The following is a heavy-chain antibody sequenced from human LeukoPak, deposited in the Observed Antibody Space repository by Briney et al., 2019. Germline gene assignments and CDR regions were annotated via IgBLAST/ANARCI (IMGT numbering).Heavy chain of an antibody. CDR1: GGSISSYY. Sequence: PSETLSLTCTVSGGSISSYYWSWIRQPPGKGLEWIGYIYYSGSTNYNPSLKSRVTISVDTSKNQFSLKLSSVTAADTAVYYCARGSNHYYYYYYMDVWGKGTTVTVSS. D-gene: IGHD4-11*01. V-gene: IGHV4-59*01. CDR2: IYYSGST. J-gene: IGHJ6*03. CDR3: ARGSNHYYYYYYMDV.